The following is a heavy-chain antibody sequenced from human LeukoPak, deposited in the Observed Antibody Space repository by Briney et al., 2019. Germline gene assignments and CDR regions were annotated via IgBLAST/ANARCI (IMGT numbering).Heavy chain of an antibody. CDR3: ARVRDRGYYYDSSGYYY. V-gene: IGHV1-2*02. CDR1: GYTFTGYY. J-gene: IGHJ4*02. CDR2: INPNSGGT. Sequence: GASVKVSCKASGYTFTGYYMHWVRQAPGQGLEWMGWINPNSGGTNYAQKFQGRVTMTRDTSMSTAYMELSRLRSDDTAVYYCARVRDRGYYYDSSGYYYWGQGTLVTVSS. D-gene: IGHD3-22*01.